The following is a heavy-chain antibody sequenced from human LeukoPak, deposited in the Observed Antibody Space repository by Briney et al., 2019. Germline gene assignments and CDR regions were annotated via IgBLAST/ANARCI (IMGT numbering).Heavy chain of an antibody. V-gene: IGHV4-59*01. CDR1: GGSISSYY. J-gene: IGHJ3*02. D-gene: IGHD4-17*01. CDR2: IYYSGST. CDR3: ARNAGIDYGDYVVDI. Sequence: SETLSLTCTVSGGSISSYYWSWIRQPPGKGLVWIGYIYYSGSTNYNPSLKSRVTISVDTSKNQFSLKLSSVTAADTAVYYCARNAGIDYGDYVVDIWGQGTMVTVSS.